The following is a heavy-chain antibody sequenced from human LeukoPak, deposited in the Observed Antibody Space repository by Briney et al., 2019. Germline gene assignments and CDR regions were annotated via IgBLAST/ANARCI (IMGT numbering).Heavy chain of an antibody. J-gene: IGHJ4*02. CDR3: ARDRNFGAVAGEGYFDY. Sequence: GGSLRLSCAASGFTFSSYEMNWVRQAPGKGLEWVSYISSSGSTIHYADSVKGRFTISRDNAKNSLYLQMNSLRAEDTAVYYCARDRNFGAVAGEGYFDYWGQGTLVTVSS. CDR1: GFTFSSYE. CDR2: ISSSGSTI. V-gene: IGHV3-48*03. D-gene: IGHD6-19*01.